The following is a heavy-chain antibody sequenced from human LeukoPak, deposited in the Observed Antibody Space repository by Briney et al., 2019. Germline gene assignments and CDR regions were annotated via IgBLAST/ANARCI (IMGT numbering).Heavy chain of an antibody. J-gene: IGHJ4*02. CDR3: AKDHGVAVTGMYY. CDR2: ISGTGGNT. V-gene: IGHV3-23*01. Sequence: EGSLRLSCAASGFAFTSFTMNWVRQTPGKGLEWVSSISGTGGNTYYADSVKGRFTISRDNSRNTLYLQMNSLRAEDTAVYYCAKDHGVAVTGMYYWGQGTLVTVSS. D-gene: IGHD6-19*01. CDR1: GFAFTSFT.